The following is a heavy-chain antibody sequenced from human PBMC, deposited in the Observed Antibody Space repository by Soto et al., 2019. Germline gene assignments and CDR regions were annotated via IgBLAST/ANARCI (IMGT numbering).Heavy chain of an antibody. Sequence: SETLSLTCAVYGGSFSGYYWSWIRQPPGKGLEWIGEINHSGSTNYNPSLKSRVTISVDTSKNQFSLKLSSVTAADTAVYYCARGQRVEQLVPGAYYFDYWGQGTLVTVSS. V-gene: IGHV4-34*01. D-gene: IGHD6-6*01. J-gene: IGHJ4*02. CDR2: INHSGST. CDR1: GGSFSGYY. CDR3: ARGQRVEQLVPGAYYFDY.